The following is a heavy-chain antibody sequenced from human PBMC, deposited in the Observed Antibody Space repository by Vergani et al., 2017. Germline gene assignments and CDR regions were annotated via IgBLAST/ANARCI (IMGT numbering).Heavy chain of an antibody. CDR2: IDPSDSYT. V-gene: IGHV5-10-1*03. CDR1: GYSFTSYW. J-gene: IGHJ3*02. Sequence: EVQLVQSGAEVKKPGESLRISCKGSGYSFTSYWISWVRQMPGKGLEWMGKIDPSDSYTNYSPSFQGHVSISADKSISTAYLQWSSLKASDTAMYYCARETYDSSGYVRKGLGSLAFDIWGQGTMVSVSS. D-gene: IGHD3-22*01. CDR3: ARETYDSSGYVRKGLGSLAFDI.